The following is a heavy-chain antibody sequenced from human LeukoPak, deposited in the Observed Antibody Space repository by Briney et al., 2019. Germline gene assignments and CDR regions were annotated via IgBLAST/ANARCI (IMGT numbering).Heavy chain of an antibody. J-gene: IGHJ4*02. CDR3: ARPNYYGSGSYYDY. D-gene: IGHD3-10*01. CDR2: ISSSGSTI. V-gene: IGHV3-11*01. Sequence: GGSLRLSCAASGFTFSDYYMSWIRQAPGKGLEWVSYISSSGSTIYYADSVKGRLTISRDNAKNSLYLQMNSLRAEDTAVHYCARPNYYGSGSYYDYWGQGTLVTVSS. CDR1: GFTFSDYY.